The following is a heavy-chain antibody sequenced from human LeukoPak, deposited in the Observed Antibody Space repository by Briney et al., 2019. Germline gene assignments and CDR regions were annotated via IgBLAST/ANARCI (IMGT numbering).Heavy chain of an antibody. D-gene: IGHD3-3*02. Sequence: ASVKLSGKAAGYTFTYFYIHWVRQAPGQGLEYVGWITPKSGDTYSPQTFQGRVTMTRDASISTAYMELSSLRSDDTAVYFCARVRLADERAWAYWGQGTLVIVSS. CDR1: GYTFTYFY. J-gene: IGHJ4*02. V-gene: IGHV1-2*02. CDR2: ITPKSGDT. CDR3: ARVRLADERAWAY.